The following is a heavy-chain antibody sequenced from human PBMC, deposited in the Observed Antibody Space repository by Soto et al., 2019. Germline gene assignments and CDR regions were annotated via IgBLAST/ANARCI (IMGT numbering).Heavy chain of an antibody. CDR1: GFTFSSYG. V-gene: IGHV3-30*18. J-gene: IGHJ4*02. CDR3: AKASRITIFGVADGFDY. Sequence: ESGGGVVQPGRSLRLSCAASGFTFSSYGMHWVRQAPGKGLEWVAVISYDGSNKYYADSVKGRFTISRDNSKNTLYLQMNSLRAEDTAVYYCAKASRITIFGVADGFDYWGQGTLVTVSS. D-gene: IGHD3-3*01. CDR2: ISYDGSNK.